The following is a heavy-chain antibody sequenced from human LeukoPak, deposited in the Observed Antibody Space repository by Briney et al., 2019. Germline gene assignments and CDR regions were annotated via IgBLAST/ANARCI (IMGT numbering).Heavy chain of an antibody. CDR2: ISYDGSNK. V-gene: IGHV3-30-3*01. CDR3: ARDGLLLGYGSGNWFDP. D-gene: IGHD3-10*01. CDR1: GFTFGSYA. J-gene: IGHJ5*02. Sequence: PGGSLRLSCAASGFTFGSYAMHWVRQAPGKGLEWVAVISYDGSNKYYADSVKGRFTISRDNSKNTLYLQMNSLRGEDTAVYYCARDGLLLGYGSGNWFDPWGQGTLVTVSS.